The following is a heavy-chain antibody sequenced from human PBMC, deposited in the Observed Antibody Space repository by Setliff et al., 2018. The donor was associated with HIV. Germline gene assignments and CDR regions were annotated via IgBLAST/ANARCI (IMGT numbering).Heavy chain of an antibody. V-gene: IGHV5-51*01. J-gene: IGHJ6*03. CDR2: IYPDYSYT. Sequence: PGESLKISCQGSGYTFDKYYIAWVRQMPGKGLEWMGLIYPDYSYTTYSPAFEGHVTFSADKSNSTAYLQWSSLKASDTAMYYCARRNDYYYYMDVWGAGTTVTVSS. CDR3: ARRNDYYYYMDV. CDR1: GYTFDKYY.